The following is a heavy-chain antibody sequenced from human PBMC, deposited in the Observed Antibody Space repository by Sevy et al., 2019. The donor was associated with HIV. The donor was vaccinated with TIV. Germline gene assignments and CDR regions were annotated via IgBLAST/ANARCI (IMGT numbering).Heavy chain of an antibody. CDR1: GFSFSSYA. J-gene: IGHJ4*02. CDR2: ISGSGITT. Sequence: GGSLRLSCAASGFSFSSYAMSWVRQAPGKGLEWVSGISGSGITTYYADSVKGRFTISRDNSKNTLHLQMNSLRAEDTAVYYCARVAGWGTYYSGDFDYWGQGTLVTVS. D-gene: IGHD3-10*01. CDR3: ARVAGWGTYYSGDFDY. V-gene: IGHV3-23*01.